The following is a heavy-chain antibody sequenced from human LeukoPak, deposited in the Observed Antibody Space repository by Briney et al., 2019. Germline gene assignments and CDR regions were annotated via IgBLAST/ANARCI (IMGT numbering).Heavy chain of an antibody. CDR1: GGSTRSSSYY. V-gene: IGHV4-39*07. J-gene: IGHJ4*02. CDR3: ARAYCVGDCTVLHIYFDN. Sequence: SETLSLTCTVSGGSTRSSSYYWGWIRQPPGKGLEWIGSIYYTGSTYYNPSLKSRVTISVDTSKNQFSLKLNSVTAADTAVYYCARAYCVGDCTVLHIYFDNWGQGTLVTVSS. CDR2: IYYTGST. D-gene: IGHD2-21*02.